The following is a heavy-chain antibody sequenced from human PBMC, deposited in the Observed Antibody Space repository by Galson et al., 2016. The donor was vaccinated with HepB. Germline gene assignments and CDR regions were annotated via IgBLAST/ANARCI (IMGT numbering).Heavy chain of an antibody. D-gene: IGHD5-12*01. Sequence: SLRLSCAASGFPFSDYTMNWVRQGPGKGLEWVSSISRNGSFIFYSDSVKGRFTISRDNAKNSLYLQRNSLRVEDTAVYYCARGMSGYDPTGFDYWGQGALVTVSS. CDR3: ARGMSGYDPTGFDY. V-gene: IGHV3-21*01. J-gene: IGHJ4*01. CDR1: GFPFSDYT. CDR2: ISRNGSFI.